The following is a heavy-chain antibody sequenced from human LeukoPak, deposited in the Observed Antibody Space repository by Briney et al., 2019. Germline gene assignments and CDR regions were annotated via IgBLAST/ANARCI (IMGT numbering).Heavy chain of an antibody. CDR1: GFTFSSYS. CDR2: ISSSSSYI. D-gene: IGHD5-12*01. J-gene: IGHJ4*02. V-gene: IGHV3-21*01. Sequence: GGSLRLSCAASGFTFSSYSMNWVRQAPGKGLEWVSSISSSSSYIYYADSVKGRFTISRDNAKNSLYLQMNSLRAEDTAVYYCARAIVATITPFDYWGQGTLVTVSS. CDR3: ARAIVATITPFDY.